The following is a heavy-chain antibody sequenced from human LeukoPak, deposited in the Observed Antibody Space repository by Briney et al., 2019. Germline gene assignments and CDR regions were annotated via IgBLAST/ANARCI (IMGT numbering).Heavy chain of an antibody. Sequence: GSGPALVKPTQTLTLTCTFSGFSLSTSGMCVSWIRQPPGKALEWLALIDWDDDKYYGTSLKTRLTISKDTSKNQVVLTMTNMDPVDTATYYCARIRVSTMVRGVIGPYDYWGQGTLVTVSS. CDR3: ARIRVSTMVRGVIGPYDY. J-gene: IGHJ4*02. V-gene: IGHV2-70*01. CDR2: IDWDDDK. CDR1: GFSLSTSGMC. D-gene: IGHD3-10*01.